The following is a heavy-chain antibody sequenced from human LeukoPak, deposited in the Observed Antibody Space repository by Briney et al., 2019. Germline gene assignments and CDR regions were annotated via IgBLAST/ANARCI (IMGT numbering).Heavy chain of an antibody. D-gene: IGHD3-22*01. J-gene: IGHJ4*02. Sequence: SVKVSCKASGGTFSSYAISWVRQAPGQGLEWMGGIIPIFGTANYAQKFQGRVTITTDESTSTAYMELSSLRSEDTAVYYCARDSVQGDYYDSSGPWAYYFDYWGQGTLVTVSS. CDR2: IIPIFGTA. CDR1: GGTFSSYA. V-gene: IGHV1-69*05. CDR3: ARDSVQGDYYDSSGPWAYYFDY.